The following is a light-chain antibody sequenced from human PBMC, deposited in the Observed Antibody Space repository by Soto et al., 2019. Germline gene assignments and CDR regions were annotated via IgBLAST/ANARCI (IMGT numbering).Light chain of an antibody. CDR2: GAS. Sequence: EIVMTQSPATLSVSPGERATLSCRASQSVSSNLAWYQQKPGQAPRLLIYGASTRATGIPARFSGSGSGTEFTLTISSLQSEDFAVYYCQHYNNLPLYTFGQGTKLEIK. CDR3: QHYNNLPLYT. CDR1: QSVSSN. J-gene: IGKJ2*01. V-gene: IGKV3-15*01.